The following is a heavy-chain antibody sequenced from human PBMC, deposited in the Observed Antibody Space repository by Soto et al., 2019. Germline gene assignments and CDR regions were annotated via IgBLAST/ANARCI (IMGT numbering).Heavy chain of an antibody. CDR1: GFTFSDFW. J-gene: IGHJ4*02. CDR2: IKEDGSET. V-gene: IGHV3-7*05. CDR3: ARGGRHSSDS. Sequence: EVQLVESGGNLVQPGGSLRLSCAASGFTFSDFWMSWVRRAPGRGLEWVANIKEDGSETYYVDSVEGRFTISRDNAKKSLYLQMNSLRAEDTALYYCARGGRHSSDSRGQGALVTVSS. D-gene: IGHD1-26*01.